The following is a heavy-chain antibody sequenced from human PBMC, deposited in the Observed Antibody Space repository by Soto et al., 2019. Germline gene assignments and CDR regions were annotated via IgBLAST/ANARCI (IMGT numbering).Heavy chain of an antibody. V-gene: IGHV1-69*01. CDR2: IIPISGTA. D-gene: IGHD2-2*01. J-gene: IGHJ6*02. CDR1: GGTFSSYA. Sequence: QVQLVQSGAEVKKPGSSVKVSCKASGGTFSSYAISWVRQAPGQGLEWMGGIIPISGTANYAQKFQGRVTITADEYTRTDYMELSSLRSEDTAVYYCARSQGSRTSLEIYYYYYYGMDVWGQGTTVTVSS. CDR3: ARSQGSRTSLEIYYYYYYGMDV.